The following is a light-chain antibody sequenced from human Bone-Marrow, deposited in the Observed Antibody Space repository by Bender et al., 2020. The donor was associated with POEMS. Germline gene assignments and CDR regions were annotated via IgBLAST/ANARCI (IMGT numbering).Light chain of an antibody. V-gene: IGLV3-21*02. J-gene: IGLJ3*02. CDR3: CSYAGSYTGV. CDR2: DDS. Sequence: SYVLTQSPSVSVAPGQTAKISCGGNNIGPKSVHWYQQKPGQAPVLVVYDDSDRPSGVPDRFSGSKSGNTASLTISGLQAEDEADYYCCSYAGSYTGVFGGGTRLTVL. CDR1: NIGPKS.